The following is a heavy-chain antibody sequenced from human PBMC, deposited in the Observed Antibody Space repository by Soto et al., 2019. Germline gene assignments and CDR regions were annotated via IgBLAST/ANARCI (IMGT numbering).Heavy chain of an antibody. D-gene: IGHD3-16*01. CDR1: GFTFSSYA. V-gene: IGHV3-30-3*01. Sequence: QVQLVESGGGVVQPGRSLRLSCAASGFTFSSYAMHWVRQAPGKGLEWVAVISYDGSNKYYADSVKGRFTISRDNSKNTLYLQMNSLRAEDKAGYYCARGGGEQEDFDYWGQGTLVTVSS. CDR3: ARGGGEQEDFDY. CDR2: ISYDGSNK. J-gene: IGHJ4*02.